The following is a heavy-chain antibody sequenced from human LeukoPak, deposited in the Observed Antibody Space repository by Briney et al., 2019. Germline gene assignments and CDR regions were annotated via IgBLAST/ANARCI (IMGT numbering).Heavy chain of an antibody. CDR3: AKGSWDTFDY. V-gene: IGHV3-23*01. Sequence: GGSLRLSCTASGFTFGDYAMSWFRQAPGKGLEWVSSINARGGTTYYADSVKGRFTISKDSSKNTLFLQINYLRDEDAAVYYCAKGSWDTFDYWGQGALVTVSS. CDR2: INARGGTT. J-gene: IGHJ4*02. D-gene: IGHD6-13*01. CDR1: GFTFGDYA.